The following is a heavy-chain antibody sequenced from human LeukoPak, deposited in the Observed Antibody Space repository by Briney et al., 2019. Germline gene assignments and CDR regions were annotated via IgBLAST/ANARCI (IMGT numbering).Heavy chain of an antibody. D-gene: IGHD3-10*01. CDR2: ISSSGSTI. V-gene: IGHV3-48*03. CDR3: ARELVRGFDY. Sequence: GGSLRLSCAASGFTFSSYAMHWVRQAPGKGLEWVSYISSSGSTIYYADSVKGRFTISRDNAKNSLYLQMNSLRAEDTAVYYCARELVRGFDYWGQGTLVTVSS. J-gene: IGHJ4*02. CDR1: GFTFSSYA.